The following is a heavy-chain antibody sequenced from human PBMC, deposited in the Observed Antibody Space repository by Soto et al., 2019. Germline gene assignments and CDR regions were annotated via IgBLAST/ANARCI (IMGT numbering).Heavy chain of an antibody. CDR3: TTDPRPYYDYIWGSYEGASVY. V-gene: IGHV3-15*01. J-gene: IGHJ4*02. D-gene: IGHD3-16*01. CDR1: VFTFSNAW. CDR2: IKSKTDGGTT. Sequence: PGGSLRLSCEASVFTFSNAWMSWVRQAPGKGLEWVDRIKSKTDGGTTDYAAPVKGRFTISRDDSKNTLYLQMNSLKTEDTAVYYCTTDPRPYYDYIWGSYEGASVYWGQGTLVTVSS.